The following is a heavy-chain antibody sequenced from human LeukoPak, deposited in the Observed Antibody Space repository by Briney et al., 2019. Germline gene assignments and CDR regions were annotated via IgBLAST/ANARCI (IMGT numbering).Heavy chain of an antibody. Sequence: GGSLRLSCAASGFTFSSYGMSWVRQAPGKGLEWVSAISGSGGSTYYADSVKGRFTISRDNSKNTLYLQMNSLRAEDTAVYYCAPPLGSAHDFGYWGQGTLVTVSS. J-gene: IGHJ4*02. CDR3: APPLGSAHDFGY. D-gene: IGHD1-26*01. V-gene: IGHV3-23*01. CDR1: GFTFSSYG. CDR2: ISGSGGST.